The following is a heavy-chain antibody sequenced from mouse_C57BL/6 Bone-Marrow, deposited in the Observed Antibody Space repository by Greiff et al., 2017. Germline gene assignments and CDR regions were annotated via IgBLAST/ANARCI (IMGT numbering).Heavy chain of an antibody. CDR1: GYTFTNYW. Sequence: QVQLQQPGAELVKPGASVKLSCKASGYTFTNYWMHWVKQRPGQGLEWIGMMHPNGGSPDYNEKFKSEATMSVDKSSRTAYMELSSLTSEDSAVYYCARSYDYGDYTNDYWGQGTSVTVSS. CDR3: ARSYDYGDYTNDY. D-gene: IGHD2-4*01. V-gene: IGHV1-64*01. CDR2: MHPNGGSP. J-gene: IGHJ4*01.